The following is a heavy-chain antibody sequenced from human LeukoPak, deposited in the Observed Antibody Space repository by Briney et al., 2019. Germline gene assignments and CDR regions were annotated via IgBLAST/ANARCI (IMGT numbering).Heavy chain of an antibody. CDR3: VRDNPRCCGVIPANIDDY. CDR1: GFSFSRDS. D-gene: IGHD2-15*01. J-gene: IGHJ4*02. Sequence: GGSLRLSCVASGFSFSRDSMNWVRQAPGKGLEWISYISYDSMIKYYADSVRGRFTISRDSAKDSLYLQMHSLRAEDTAVYYCVRDNPRCCGVIPANIDDYWGQGTLVTVSS. CDR2: ISYDSMIK. V-gene: IGHV3-48*01.